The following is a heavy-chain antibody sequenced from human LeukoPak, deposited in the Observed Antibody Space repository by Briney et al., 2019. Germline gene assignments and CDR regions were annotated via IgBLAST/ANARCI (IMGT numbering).Heavy chain of an antibody. D-gene: IGHD6-19*01. CDR2: IYPGDSDT. V-gene: IGHV5-51*01. CDR1: GYSFTSYW. Sequence: NRGESLKISCKGSGYSFTSYWIGWVRQMPGKGLEWMGIIYPGDSDTRYSPSFQGQVTISADKSISTAYLQWSSLKASDTAMYYCASPSIAVAGPERDDAFDIWGQGTMVTVSS. J-gene: IGHJ3*02. CDR3: ASPSIAVAGPERDDAFDI.